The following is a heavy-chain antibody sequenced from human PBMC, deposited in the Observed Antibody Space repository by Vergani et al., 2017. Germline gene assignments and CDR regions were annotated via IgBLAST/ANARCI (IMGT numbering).Heavy chain of an antibody. CDR3: TTDLYYYDSSLRFDP. Sequence: EVQLVESGGGLVKPGGSLRLSCAASGFTFSNAWMSWVRQAPGKGLEWVGRIKSKTDGGTTDYAAPVKGRFTISRDDSKNTLYLQMNSLKTEDTAVYYCTTDLYYYDSSLRFDPWGQGTLVTVSS. CDR1: GFTFSNAW. V-gene: IGHV3-15*01. J-gene: IGHJ5*02. CDR2: IKSKTDGGTT. D-gene: IGHD3-22*01.